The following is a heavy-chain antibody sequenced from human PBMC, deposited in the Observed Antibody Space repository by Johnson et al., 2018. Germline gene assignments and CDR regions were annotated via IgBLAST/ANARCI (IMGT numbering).Heavy chain of an antibody. CDR1: GFTFSTYG. V-gene: IGHV3-33*01. D-gene: IGHD3-10*01. Sequence: QVQLVQSGGGVVQPGRSLRLSCVASGFTFSTYGMHWVRQAPGTGQEWVAVIWFDGNNKYDADSVKGRFTISRDNSKNTLYLQMNSLRAEDTAVYYCARFWFGDLLYPYAMDVWGQGTTVTVSS. CDR3: ARFWFGDLLYPYAMDV. CDR2: IWFDGNNK. J-gene: IGHJ6*02.